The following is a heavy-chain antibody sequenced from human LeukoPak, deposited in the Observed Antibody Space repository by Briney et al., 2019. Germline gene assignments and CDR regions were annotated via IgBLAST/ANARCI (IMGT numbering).Heavy chain of an antibody. D-gene: IGHD3-22*01. CDR3: ARCYDSTSDAFDI. Sequence: SQTLSLTYTVSGGSISSGDYYWSWIRQPPGKGLEWIGYIYYSGSTYYNPSLKSRVTISVDTSKNHFSLKLSSVTAADTAVYYCARCYDSTSDAFDIWGQGTMVTVSS. CDR2: IYYSGST. V-gene: IGHV4-30-4*08. J-gene: IGHJ3*02. CDR1: GGSISSGDYY.